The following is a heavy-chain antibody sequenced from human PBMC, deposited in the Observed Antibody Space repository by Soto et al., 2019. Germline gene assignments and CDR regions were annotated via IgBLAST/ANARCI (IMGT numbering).Heavy chain of an antibody. CDR2: IIPILGTI. V-gene: IGHV1-69*06. J-gene: IGHJ4*02. CDR3: ARGKEWEHPPNHYDFEY. CDR1: VLTFLISA. Sequence: QVQVVQSVDEVKTPGSSVRVSCKTAVLTFLISAIAWVRLAPGQGLEWMGGIIPILGTIHIAQNFQGRVNFTADRSTSPAYMDLSSLRSEDTATYFFARGKEWEHPPNHYDFEYWGQGSQVIVYS. D-gene: IGHD1-26*01.